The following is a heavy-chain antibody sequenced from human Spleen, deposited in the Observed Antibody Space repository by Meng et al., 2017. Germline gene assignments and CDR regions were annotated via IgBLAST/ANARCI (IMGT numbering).Heavy chain of an antibody. J-gene: IGHJ6*02. D-gene: IGHD6-25*01. V-gene: IGHV1-69*06. CDR1: GGTFSSYA. Sequence: SVKVSCKASGGTFSSYAISWVRQAPGQGLEWMGGIIPIFGTANYAQKFQGRVTITADKSTSTAYMELSSLRSEDTAVYYCARGLRGAYYYYYYGMDVWGQGTTVTVSS. CDR2: IIPIFGTA. CDR3: ARGLRGAYYYYYYGMDV.